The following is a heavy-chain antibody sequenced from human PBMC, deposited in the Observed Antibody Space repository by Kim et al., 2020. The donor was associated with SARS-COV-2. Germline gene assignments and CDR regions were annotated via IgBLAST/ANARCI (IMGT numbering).Heavy chain of an antibody. D-gene: IGHD3-9*01. CDR2: IKSKTDGGTT. V-gene: IGHV3-15*01. Sequence: GGSLRLSCAASGFTFSNAWMSWVRQAPGKGLEWVGRIKSKTDGGTTDYAAPVKGRFTISRDDSKNTLYLQMNSLKTEDTAVYYCTTVLRYFDWTIIGDYYYYYGMDVWGQGTTVTGSS. J-gene: IGHJ6*02. CDR1: GFTFSNAW. CDR3: TTVLRYFDWTIIGDYYYYYGMDV.